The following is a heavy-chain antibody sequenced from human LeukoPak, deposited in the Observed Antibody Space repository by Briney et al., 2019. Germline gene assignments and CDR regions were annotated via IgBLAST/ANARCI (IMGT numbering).Heavy chain of an antibody. CDR1: GDSVSSNGAS. Sequence: QTLSLTCAISGDSVSSNGASWNWIRQSPSRGLEWLGRTYYRSQQWHSDYAPSVKGRITLNPDTSKNQFSLQLNSMTPEDTALYYCGRETDFGVVTNWGQGTLVTVSS. CDR3: GRETDFGVVTN. CDR2: TYYRSQQWHS. J-gene: IGHJ4*02. D-gene: IGHD3-3*01. V-gene: IGHV6-1*01.